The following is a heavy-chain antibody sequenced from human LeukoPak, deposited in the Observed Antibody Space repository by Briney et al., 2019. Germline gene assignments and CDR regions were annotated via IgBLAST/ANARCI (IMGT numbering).Heavy chain of an antibody. Sequence: SETLSLTCAVYGGSFSGYYWSWIRQPPGKGLEWIGEINHSGSTNYNPSLKSRVTISVDTSKNQFSLKLSSVTAADTAVYYCAREGYCSSTSCYTDAFDIWRQGTMVTASS. CDR1: GGSFSGYY. D-gene: IGHD2-2*01. J-gene: IGHJ3*02. V-gene: IGHV4-34*01. CDR2: INHSGST. CDR3: AREGYCSSTSCYTDAFDI.